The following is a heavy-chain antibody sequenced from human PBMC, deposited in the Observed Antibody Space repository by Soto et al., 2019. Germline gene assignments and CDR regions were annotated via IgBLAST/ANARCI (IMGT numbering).Heavy chain of an antibody. Sequence: QVQLVQSGAEVKKPGASVKVSCKASGYTFTSYDINWVRQATGQGLEWMGWMNPNSGNTGYAQKFQGRVTMTRNTSISTAYMELSSLRSEDKAVYYCARGEVNGDYSPDYYYYGMDVWGQGTTVTVSS. CDR1: GYTFTSYD. D-gene: IGHD4-17*01. V-gene: IGHV1-8*01. CDR3: ARGEVNGDYSPDYYYYGMDV. CDR2: MNPNSGNT. J-gene: IGHJ6*02.